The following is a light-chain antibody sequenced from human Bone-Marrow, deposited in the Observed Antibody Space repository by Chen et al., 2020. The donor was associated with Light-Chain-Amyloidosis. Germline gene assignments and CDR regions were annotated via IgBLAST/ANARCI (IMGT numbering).Light chain of an antibody. J-gene: IGLJ3*02. CDR3: QSYQGSSQGV. CDR2: EDD. CDR1: SGSIATNY. Sequence: NFMLTKPHSASDSPRKMLLISSTLSSGSIATNYVQWYQQRPGSSPTTVIYEDDQRPSGVPDRFSGSIDRSSNSASLTISGLKTEDEADYYCQSYQGSSQGVFGGGTKLTVL. V-gene: IGLV6-57*01.